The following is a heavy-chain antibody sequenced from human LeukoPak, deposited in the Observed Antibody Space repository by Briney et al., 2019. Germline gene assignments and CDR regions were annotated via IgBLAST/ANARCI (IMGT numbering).Heavy chain of an antibody. J-gene: IGHJ1*01. CDR3: ATYSSSNGREFQY. D-gene: IGHD2-2*01. V-gene: IGHV3-15*01. Sequence: KPGGSLRLSCAASGFTFSNAWMTWVRQALGKGPEWLGRIRGKADGETTDYAAPVKGRFTISRDNAKSSLYLQMNSLRAEDTAVYYCATYSSSNGREFQYGGQGTLVTVSS. CDR1: GFTFSNAW. CDR2: IRGKADGETT.